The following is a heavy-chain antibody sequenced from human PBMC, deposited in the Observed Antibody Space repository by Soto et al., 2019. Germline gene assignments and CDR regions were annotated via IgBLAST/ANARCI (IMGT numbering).Heavy chain of an antibody. V-gene: IGHV3-23*01. D-gene: IGHD3-10*01. CDR2: ISGSGGST. CDR1: GCAFSGYP. CDR3: AKASGWFGEFDY. J-gene: IGHJ4*02. Sequence: QPGGSLRLSGVDSGCAFSGYPMSWVRQAPGKGLEWVSAISGSGGSTYYADSVKGRFTISRDNSKNTLYLQMNSLRAEDTAVYYCAKASGWFGEFDYWGQGTLVTVSS.